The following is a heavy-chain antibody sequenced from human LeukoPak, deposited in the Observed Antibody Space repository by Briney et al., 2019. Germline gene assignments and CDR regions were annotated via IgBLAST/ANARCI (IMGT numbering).Heavy chain of an antibody. CDR1: GYSISSGYY. Sequence: SETLSLTCTVSGYSISSGYYWGWIRQPPGKGLEWIGSIYHSGSTYYNPSLKGRVTISVDTSKNQFSLKLSSMTAADTAVYYCARIHQGIVDYWGQGTLVTVSS. D-gene: IGHD2-15*01. J-gene: IGHJ4*02. V-gene: IGHV4-38-2*02. CDR3: ARIHQGIVDY. CDR2: IYHSGST.